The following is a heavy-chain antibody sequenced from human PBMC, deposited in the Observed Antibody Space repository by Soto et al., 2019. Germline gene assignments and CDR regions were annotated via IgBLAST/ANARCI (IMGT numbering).Heavy chain of an antibody. D-gene: IGHD1-26*01. Sequence: SLRLSCAASGFTFSSYSMNWVRQAPGKGLEWVSYISSSSSTIYYADSVKGRFTISRDNAKNSLYLQMNSLRDEDTAVYYCARDGGSGSYYRPLYYYYYGMDVWGQGTTVTVSS. CDR2: ISSSSSTI. CDR1: GFTFSSYS. CDR3: ARDGGSGSYYRPLYYYYYGMDV. J-gene: IGHJ6*02. V-gene: IGHV3-48*02.